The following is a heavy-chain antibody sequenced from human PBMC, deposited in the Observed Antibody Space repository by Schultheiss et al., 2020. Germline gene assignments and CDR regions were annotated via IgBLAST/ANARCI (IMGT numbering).Heavy chain of an antibody. CDR3: AKDRASWQQLYFDY. D-gene: IGHD6-13*01. V-gene: IGHV1-2*02. CDR2: INPNSGGT. Sequence: ASVKVSCKASGYTFTSYYMHWVRQAPGQGLEWMGIINPNSGGTNYAQKFQGRVTMTRNTSISTAYMELSSLRSEDTAVYYCAKDRASWQQLYFDYWGQGTLVSVSS. CDR1: GYTFTSYY. J-gene: IGHJ4*02.